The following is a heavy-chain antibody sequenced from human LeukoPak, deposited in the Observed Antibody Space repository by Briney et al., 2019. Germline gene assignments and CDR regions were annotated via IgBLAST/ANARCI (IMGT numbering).Heavy chain of an antibody. D-gene: IGHD3-9*01. CDR3: ARDGHDILTGYYKGAFDI. CDR1: GYTFTIYG. J-gene: IGHJ3*02. V-gene: IGHV1-18*01. CDR2: ISGYNGHT. Sequence: ASVKVSCKASGYTFTIYGISWVRQAPGQGLEWMGWISGYNGHTNYAQRLQGRVTMTTDTSTSTAYMELRSLRSDDTALYYCARDGHDILTGYYKGAFDIWGQGTMVTVSS.